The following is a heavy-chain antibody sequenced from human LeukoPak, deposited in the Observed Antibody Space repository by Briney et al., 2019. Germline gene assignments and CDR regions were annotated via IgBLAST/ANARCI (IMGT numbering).Heavy chain of an antibody. V-gene: IGHV3-9*01. CDR3: AKHMRATNTYSFFGLDV. CDR1: GFTFKDYG. Sequence: QPGRSLRLSCAATGFTFKDYGMHWVRQPPGKGLEWVSSINWNGGGTDYADSVKGRFTISRDNAKNSLYLQLSRLRPDDTALYYCAKHMRATNTYSFFGLDVWGQGTTVTVSS. CDR2: INWNGGGT. J-gene: IGHJ6*02. D-gene: IGHD1-26*01.